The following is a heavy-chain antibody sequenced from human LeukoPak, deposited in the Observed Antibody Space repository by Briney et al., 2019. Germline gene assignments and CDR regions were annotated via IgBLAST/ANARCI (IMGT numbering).Heavy chain of an antibody. D-gene: IGHD2-2*01. V-gene: IGHV3-23*01. CDR3: AKDALYCSSTSCSENDY. CDR1: GFTFSSYA. J-gene: IGHJ4*02. Sequence: GGSLRLSCAVSGFTFSSYAMGWVRQAPGEGLEWVSAISGSGGSTYYADSVKGRFTISRDKSKNTLYLQMNSLRAEDTAVYYCAKDALYCSSTSCSENDYWGQGTLVTVSS. CDR2: ISGSGGST.